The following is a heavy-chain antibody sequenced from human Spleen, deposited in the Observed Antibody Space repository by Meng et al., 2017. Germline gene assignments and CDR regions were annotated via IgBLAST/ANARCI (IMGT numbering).Heavy chain of an antibody. D-gene: IGHD1/OR15-1a*01. CDR3: VRSRAWVRTGFDP. Sequence: QPPLQESGAGLGKPSETLSLTCSVSGDSISSSDSYWGWIRQSPGKGLEWIGSIGHSGFTYYTPSLESRVTVSVDTSRSQFSLELTSVTAADTAVYYCVRSRAWVRTGFDPWGQGTLVTVYS. CDR1: GDSISSSDSY. J-gene: IGHJ5*02. V-gene: IGHV4-39*01. CDR2: IGHSGFT.